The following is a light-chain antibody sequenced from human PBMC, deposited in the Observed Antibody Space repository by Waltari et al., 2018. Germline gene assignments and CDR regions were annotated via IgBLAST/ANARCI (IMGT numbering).Light chain of an antibody. J-gene: IGKJ5*01. CDR2: GAS. Sequence: EIVLTQSPGTLSLSPGERATLSCRASQSVSSNYLAWYQQKPGQAPRLLIYGASKRTTGIPDRFSGSGSGTDFTLTISRLEPEDFAVYYCQQYATSPRISFDQGTRLEIK. CDR1: QSVSSNY. CDR3: QQYATSPRIS. V-gene: IGKV3-20*01.